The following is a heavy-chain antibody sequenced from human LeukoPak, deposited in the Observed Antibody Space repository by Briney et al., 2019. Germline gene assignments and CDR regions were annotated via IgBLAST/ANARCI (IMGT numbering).Heavy chain of an antibody. V-gene: IGHV3-30*04. D-gene: IGHD1/OR15-1a*01. Sequence: PGRSLRLSCAASGFTFSAYAMHWFRQGPGKGLERLAVISPAENKNNHADSAKGRFTISRDNSKDTLYLQMTSLRPEDTAVYYCARAPNNAWHNFDCWGQGTLVTVSS. CDR2: ISPAENKN. CDR3: ARAPNNAWHNFDC. J-gene: IGHJ4*02. CDR1: GFTFSAYA.